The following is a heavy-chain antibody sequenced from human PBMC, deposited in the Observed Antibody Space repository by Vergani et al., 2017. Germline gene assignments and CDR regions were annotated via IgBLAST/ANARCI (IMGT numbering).Heavy chain of an antibody. J-gene: IGHJ4*02. CDR1: GYTFTSYG. CDR2: ISAYNGNT. CDR3: ARDPRISSSWYDRRQSSPPGPHY. Sequence: QVQLVQSGAEVKKPGASVKVSCKASGYTFTSYGISWVRQAPGQGLEWMGWISAYNGNTNYAQKLQGRVTMTTDTSTSTAYMELRSPRSDDTAVYYCARDPRISSSWYDRRQSSPPGPHYWGQGTLVTVSS. D-gene: IGHD6-13*01. V-gene: IGHV1-18*01.